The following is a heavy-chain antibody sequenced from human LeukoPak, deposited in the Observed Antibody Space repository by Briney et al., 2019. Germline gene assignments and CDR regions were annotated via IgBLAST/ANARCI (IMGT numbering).Heavy chain of an antibody. CDR3: ARDGSGYDMVPYYMDV. J-gene: IGHJ6*03. CDR1: GYTFTSYG. V-gene: IGHV1-18*01. Sequence: ASVKVSCKASGYTFTSYGISWVRQAPGQGLEWMGWISAYNGNTNYAQKLQGRVTMTTDTSTSTAYMELRSLRSDDTAVYYCARDGSGYDMVPYYMDVWGKGTTVTISS. D-gene: IGHD5-12*01. CDR2: ISAYNGNT.